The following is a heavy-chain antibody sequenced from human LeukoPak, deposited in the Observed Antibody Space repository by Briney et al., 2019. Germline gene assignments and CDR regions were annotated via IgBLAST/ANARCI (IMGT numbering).Heavy chain of an antibody. D-gene: IGHD6-13*01. J-gene: IGHJ4*02. V-gene: IGHV1-2*06. CDR2: INPNSGGT. CDR1: GYTFTGYY. Sequence: GASVKVSCKASGYTFTGYYMHWVRQAPGQGLEWMGRINPNSGGTNYAQKFQGRVTMTRDTSISTAYMELSRLRSDDTAVYYCARDPLGYSSSDLDSWGQGTLVTVSS. CDR3: ARDPLGYSSSDLDS.